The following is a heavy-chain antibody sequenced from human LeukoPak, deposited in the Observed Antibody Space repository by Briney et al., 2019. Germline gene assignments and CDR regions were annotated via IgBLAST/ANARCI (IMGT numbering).Heavy chain of an antibody. Sequence: ASVKVSCKASGYTFTSYYMHWVRQAPGQGLEWMGIINPSGGSTSYAQKFQGRVTMTRDTSTSTVYMELSSLRSEDTAVYYCARDHPTPYSGSYWDYWGQGTLVTVSS. CDR3: ARDHPTPYSGSYWDY. CDR1: GYTFTSYY. V-gene: IGHV1-46*01. CDR2: INPSGGST. D-gene: IGHD1-26*01. J-gene: IGHJ4*02.